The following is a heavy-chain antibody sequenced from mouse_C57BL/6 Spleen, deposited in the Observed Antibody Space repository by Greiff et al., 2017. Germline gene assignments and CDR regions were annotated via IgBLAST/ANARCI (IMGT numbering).Heavy chain of an antibody. V-gene: IGHV7-1*01. CDR3: ARDAGSYGDMDD. D-gene: IGHD1-1*01. Sequence: DVMLVESGGGLVQSGRSLRLSCATSGFTFSDFYMEWVRQAPGKGLEWIAASRNKANDYTTEYSASVKGRFIVSRDTSQSILYLQMNALRAEDTAIYYWARDAGSYGDMDDWGQGTSVTVSS. CDR1: GFTFSDFY. CDR2: SRNKANDYTT. J-gene: IGHJ4*01.